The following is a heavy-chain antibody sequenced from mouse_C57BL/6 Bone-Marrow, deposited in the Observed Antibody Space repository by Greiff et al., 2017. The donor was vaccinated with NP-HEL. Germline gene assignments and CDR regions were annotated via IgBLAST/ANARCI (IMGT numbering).Heavy chain of an antibody. Sequence: EVMLVESGGGLVQPGGSLKLSCAASGFTFSDYYMYWVRQTPEKRLEWVAYISNGGGSTYYPDTVKGRFTISRDNAKNTLYLQLSRLKSEDTAMYYCARRFSLYYAMDYWGQGTSVTVSS. V-gene: IGHV5-12*01. CDR2: ISNGGGST. J-gene: IGHJ4*01. D-gene: IGHD6-2*01. CDR1: GFTFSDYY. CDR3: ARRFSLYYAMDY.